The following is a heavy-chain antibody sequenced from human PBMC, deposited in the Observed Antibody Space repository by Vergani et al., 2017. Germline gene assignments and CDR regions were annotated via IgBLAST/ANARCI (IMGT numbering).Heavy chain of an antibody. Sequence: EVQLEESGGGLVLPGRSLRLSFVAFGFPSAGYAMPWVRQAPGKGLEWVSGISWNSNSIGYADSVEGRFTISRDNAKNSLYLQMNSLRAEDTALYYCAKDLGTSSGGGWFDPWGQGTLVTVSS. J-gene: IGHJ5*02. V-gene: IGHV3-9*02. CDR2: ISWNSNSI. CDR1: GFPSAGYA. CDR3: AKDLGTSSGGGWFDP. D-gene: IGHD6-6*01.